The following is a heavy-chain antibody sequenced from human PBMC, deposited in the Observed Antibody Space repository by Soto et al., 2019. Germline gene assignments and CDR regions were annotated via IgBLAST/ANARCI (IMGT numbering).Heavy chain of an antibody. V-gene: IGHV1-69*18. CDR1: GDTFSGYP. J-gene: IGHJ4*02. Sequence: QVQLVQSGAELKKPGSSVKVSCKASGDTFSGYPINWVRQAPGEGLEWMGRIIAVFGTTNDAQRFEGRVTFTADESTHTGYMELGGVLSEDAAVYYCARDGGFGELKYWGPGTLVTVSS. CDR3: ARDGGFGELKY. CDR2: IIAVFGTT. D-gene: IGHD3-10*01.